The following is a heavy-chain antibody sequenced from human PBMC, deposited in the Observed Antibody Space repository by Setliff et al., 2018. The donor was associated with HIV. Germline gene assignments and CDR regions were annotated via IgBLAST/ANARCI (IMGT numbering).Heavy chain of an antibody. Sequence: GSLRLSCAASGLTFSSYAMSWVRQAPGKGLEWISFIGGHGSIIHYADSVKGRFTISRDNAKNTRYLHMNSLRAEDTSVYHCALVGGITVPPDGFDIWDQGTMVTVSS. CDR1: GLTFSSYA. CDR3: ALVGGITVPPDGFDI. V-gene: IGHV3-23*01. J-gene: IGHJ3*02. CDR2: IGGHGSII. D-gene: IGHD3-22*01.